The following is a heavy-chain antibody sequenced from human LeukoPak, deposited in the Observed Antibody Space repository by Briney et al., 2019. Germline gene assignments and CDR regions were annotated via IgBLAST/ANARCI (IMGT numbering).Heavy chain of an antibody. Sequence: ETLSLTCNVSGGSISSYYWSWIRQPPGKGLELIGYIYYSWSTNYNPSLTSPVTISVDTSKNHFSLKLTSVTAADTAVYYCARGAGSEDYWGPGTLVTVSS. J-gene: IGHJ4*02. D-gene: IGHD6-13*01. CDR2: IYYSWST. CDR3: ARGAGSEDY. V-gene: IGHV4-59*12. CDR1: GGSISSYY.